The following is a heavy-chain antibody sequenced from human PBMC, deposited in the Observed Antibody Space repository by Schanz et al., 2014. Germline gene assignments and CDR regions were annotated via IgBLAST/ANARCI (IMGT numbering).Heavy chain of an antibody. CDR1: GFTFSSYG. CDR2: ISYDGNNQ. Sequence: QVQLVESGGGVVQPGRSLRLSCATSGFTFSSYGMHWVRQAPGKGLEWVAFISYDGNNQYYADSVKGRFTISRDNAKNSLYLQMTGLRAEDTAVYYCAAHETLSTTACYPSWGQGTLVAVSS. CDR3: AAHETLSTTACYPS. D-gene: IGHD2-2*01. J-gene: IGHJ4*02. V-gene: IGHV3-30*19.